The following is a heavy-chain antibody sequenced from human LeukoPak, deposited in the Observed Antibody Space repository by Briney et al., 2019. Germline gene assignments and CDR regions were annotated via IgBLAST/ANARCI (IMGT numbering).Heavy chain of an antibody. Sequence: PGGSLRLSCAASGFTFSSYWMHWVRQAPGKGLEWVSAISGRGSTTYYADSVKGRFAISRDTSKNTLYLQMNSLRAADTAVYYCAKDRAAITTSPFHSWGQGTLVTVSS. D-gene: IGHD2-2*02. CDR3: AKDRAAITTSPFHS. J-gene: IGHJ5*02. V-gene: IGHV3-23*01. CDR2: ISGRGSTT. CDR1: GFTFSSYW.